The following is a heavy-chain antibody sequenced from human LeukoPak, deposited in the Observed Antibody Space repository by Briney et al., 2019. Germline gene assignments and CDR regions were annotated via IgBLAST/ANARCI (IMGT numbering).Heavy chain of an antibody. CDR3: ARSLSAVAGKRGGFDY. CDR1: GFTFSSYA. J-gene: IGHJ4*02. Sequence: GGSLRLSCAASGFTFSSYAMHWVRQAPGKGLEYVSVISSNGGSTYYANSVKGRFTISRDNSKNTLYLQMGSLRAEDMAVYYCARSLSAVAGKRGGFDYWGQGTLVTVSS. D-gene: IGHD6-19*01. V-gene: IGHV3-64*01. CDR2: ISSNGGST.